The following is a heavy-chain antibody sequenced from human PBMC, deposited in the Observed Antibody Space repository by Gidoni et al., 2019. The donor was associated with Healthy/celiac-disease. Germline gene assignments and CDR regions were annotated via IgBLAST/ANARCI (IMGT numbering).Heavy chain of an antibody. Sequence: EVQLVESGGGLVQHGGTLRPSCAASGFTFSRYEMNWVRQAPGKGLGWVSYISSSGSTIYYADSVKGRFTISRDNAKNSLYLQMNSLRAEDTAVYYCAGGAMIVDWGQGTLVTVSS. CDR3: AGGAMIVD. J-gene: IGHJ4*02. CDR1: GFTFSRYE. D-gene: IGHD3-22*01. V-gene: IGHV3-48*03. CDR2: ISSSGSTI.